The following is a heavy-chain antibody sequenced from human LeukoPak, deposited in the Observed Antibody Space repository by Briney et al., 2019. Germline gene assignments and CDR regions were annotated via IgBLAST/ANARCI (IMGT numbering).Heavy chain of an antibody. CDR1: GFSFSDYA. CDR2: ISGGSGST. V-gene: IGHV3-23*01. J-gene: IGHJ4*02. Sequence: GGSLTLSCAASGFSFSDYAMTWVRQAPGKGLEWVSGISGGSGSTNYGDSVKGRFTISRDNSKNTLYLQMNSLRAEDTAVYYCARDLSIGAADTGGQGTLVTVSS. CDR3: ARDLSIGAADT. D-gene: IGHD6-13*01.